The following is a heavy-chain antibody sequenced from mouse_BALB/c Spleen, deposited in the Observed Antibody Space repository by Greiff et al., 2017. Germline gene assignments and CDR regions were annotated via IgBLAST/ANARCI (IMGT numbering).Heavy chain of an antibody. CDR3: ARDGVYYGNSWFAY. D-gene: IGHD2-1*01. CDR2: IRNKANGYTT. V-gene: IGHV7-3*02. CDR1: GFTFTDYY. J-gene: IGHJ3*01. Sequence: EVQVVESGGGLVQPGGSLRLSCATSGFTFTDYYMSWVRQPPGKALEWLGFIRNKANGYTTEYSASVKGRFTISRDNSKSILYLQMNTLRAEDSATYYCARDGVYYGNSWFAYWGQGTLVTVSA.